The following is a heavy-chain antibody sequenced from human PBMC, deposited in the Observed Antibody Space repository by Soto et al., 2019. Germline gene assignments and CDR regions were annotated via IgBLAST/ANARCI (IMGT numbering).Heavy chain of an antibody. CDR1: GYNFTNYG. D-gene: IGHD2-2*02. CDR2: ISGYNGNT. CDR3: ARDIVVGTPAIPLPFYPYGGMEV. J-gene: IGHJ6*02. Sequence: GASVKVSCKASGYNFTNYGISWVRQAPGQGLQWMGWISGYNGNTHDAHKFQGRVTLTTDTSTATAYIELRSLRSDDTAVYYCARDIVVGTPAIPLPFYPYGGMEVWG. V-gene: IGHV1-18*04.